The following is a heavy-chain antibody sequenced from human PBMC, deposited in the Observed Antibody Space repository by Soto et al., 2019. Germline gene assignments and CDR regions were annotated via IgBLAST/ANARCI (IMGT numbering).Heavy chain of an antibody. J-gene: IGHJ4*02. CDR2: ISGSGGST. Sequence: GGSLRLSCAASGFTFSSYAMSWVRQAPGKGLEWVSAISGSGGSTYYADSVKGRFTISRDNSKNTLYLQMNSLRAEDKAVYYCAKVALKTIVVVPAAAAYFDYWGQGTLVTVSS. CDR3: AKVALKTIVVVPAAAAYFDY. D-gene: IGHD2-2*01. CDR1: GFTFSSYA. V-gene: IGHV3-23*01.